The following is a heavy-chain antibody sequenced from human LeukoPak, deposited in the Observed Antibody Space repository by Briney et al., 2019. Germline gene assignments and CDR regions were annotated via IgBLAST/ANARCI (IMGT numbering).Heavy chain of an antibody. Sequence: SETLSLTCAVYGGSFSGYYWSWIRQPPGKGLEWIGEINHNGSTNYNPSLKSRVTISVDTSKNQFSLKLSSVTAADTAVYYCARGYSSSWYFYYYMDVWGKGTTVTVSS. J-gene: IGHJ6*03. V-gene: IGHV4-34*01. CDR1: GGSFSGYY. CDR2: INHNGST. CDR3: ARGYSSSWYFYYYMDV. D-gene: IGHD6-13*01.